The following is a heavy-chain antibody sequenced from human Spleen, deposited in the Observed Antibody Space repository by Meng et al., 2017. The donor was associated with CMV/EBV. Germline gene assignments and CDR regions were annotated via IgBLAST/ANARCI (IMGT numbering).Heavy chain of an antibody. CDR2: INHSGST. D-gene: IGHD5-18*01. V-gene: IGHV4-34*01. CDR3: ARDVDTAMVGVYYFDY. CDR1: GWSFSGYY. Sequence: YGWSFSGYYWSWIRQPPGKGLGWIGEINHSGSTNSNPSLKSRVTISVDTSKNQFSLKLSSVTAADTAVYYCARDVDTAMVGVYYFDYWGQGTLVTVSS. J-gene: IGHJ4*02.